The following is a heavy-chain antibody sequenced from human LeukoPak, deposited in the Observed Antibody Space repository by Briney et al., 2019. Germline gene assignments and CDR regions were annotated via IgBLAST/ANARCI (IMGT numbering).Heavy chain of an antibody. Sequence: SETLSLTCAVSGGSISSSNWWSWVRQPPGKGLEWIGEIYHSGSTNYNPSLKSRVTISVDKSKNQFSLKLSSVTAADTAVYYCARDHVVGVGGGEGFDYWGQGTLVTVSS. CDR1: GGSISSSNW. D-gene: IGHD2-15*01. CDR3: ARDHVVGVGGGEGFDY. J-gene: IGHJ4*02. V-gene: IGHV4-4*02. CDR2: IYHSGST.